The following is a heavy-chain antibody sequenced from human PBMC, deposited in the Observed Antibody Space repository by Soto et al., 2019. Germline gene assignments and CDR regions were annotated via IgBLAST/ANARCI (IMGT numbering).Heavy chain of an antibody. Sequence: LRLSCAASGFTFSSYAMHWVRQAPGKGLEWVAVISYDGSNKYYADSVKGRFTISRDNSKNTVYLQMNSLRAEDTAVYYCARDPWAADYWGQGTLVTVSS. CDR3: ARDPWAADY. J-gene: IGHJ4*02. D-gene: IGHD3-16*01. CDR1: GFTFSSYA. V-gene: IGHV3-30*14. CDR2: ISYDGSNK.